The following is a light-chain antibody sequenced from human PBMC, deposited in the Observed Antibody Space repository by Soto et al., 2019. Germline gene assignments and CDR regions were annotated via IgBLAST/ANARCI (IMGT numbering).Light chain of an antibody. Sequence: DIVMTQSPLSLPVTPGEPASISCRSSQSLLQSNGHNYLDWYVQKPGQSPQLMIYLGSNRASGVPDRFRSSGSGTAFTLKISRVEPEDVGVYYCMEVLQTTTLLTFGPGTKVDI. CDR3: MEVLQTTTLLT. CDR1: QSLLQSNGHNY. J-gene: IGKJ3*01. V-gene: IGKV2-28*01. CDR2: LGS.